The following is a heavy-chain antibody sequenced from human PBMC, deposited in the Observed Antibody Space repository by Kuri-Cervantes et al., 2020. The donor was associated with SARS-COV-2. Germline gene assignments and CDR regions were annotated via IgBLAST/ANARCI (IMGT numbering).Heavy chain of an antibody. J-gene: IGHJ4*02. Sequence: GGSLRLSCAASGFTFDDYAMHRVRQAPGKGLEWVSGISWNSGSIGYADSVKGRFTISRDNAKNSLYLQMNSLRAEDMALYYCAKARKGDLRPTVFDYWGQGTLVTVSS. CDR1: GFTFDDYA. V-gene: IGHV3-9*03. CDR3: AKARKGDLRPTVFDY. CDR2: ISWNSGSI. D-gene: IGHD3-3*01.